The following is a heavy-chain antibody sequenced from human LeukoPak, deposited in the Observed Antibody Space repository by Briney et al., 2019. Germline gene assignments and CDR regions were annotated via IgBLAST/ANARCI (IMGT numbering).Heavy chain of an antibody. Sequence: GGSLRLSCAASGFTFSSYWMSWVRQAPGKGLEWVANIKQDGSEKYYVDSVKGRFTISRDNAKNSLYPQMNSLRAEDTAVYYCARDVWFGELFFDYWGQGTLVTVSS. CDR3: ARDVWFGELFFDY. J-gene: IGHJ4*02. CDR1: GFTFSSYW. CDR2: IKQDGSEK. D-gene: IGHD3-10*01. V-gene: IGHV3-7*01.